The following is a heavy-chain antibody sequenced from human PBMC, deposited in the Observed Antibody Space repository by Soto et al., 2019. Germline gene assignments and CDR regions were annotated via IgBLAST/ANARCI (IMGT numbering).Heavy chain of an antibody. CDR3: AKDPTVTTYYYYYGMDV. CDR1: GFTFSSYG. CDR2: ISYDGSNK. D-gene: IGHD4-4*01. J-gene: IGHJ6*02. V-gene: IGHV3-30*18. Sequence: QVQLVESGGGVVQPGRSLRLSCAASGFTFSSYGMHWVRQAPGKGLEWVAVISYDGSNKYYADSVKGRFTISRDNSKNTLYRQINSLRAEDTAVYYCAKDPTVTTYYYYYGMDVWGQGTTVTVSS.